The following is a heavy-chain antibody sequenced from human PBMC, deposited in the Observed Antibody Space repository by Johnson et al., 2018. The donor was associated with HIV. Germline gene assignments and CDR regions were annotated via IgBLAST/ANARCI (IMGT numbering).Heavy chain of an antibody. CDR1: GFTFSSYA. Sequence: VQLVESGGGVVQPGRSLRLSCAASGFTFSSYAMHWVRKAPGKGLEWVAVISYDGSNKYYADSVKGRFTISRDNSKNTLYLQMNSLRAEDTAVYYCAREASRIVRELGAFDIWGQGTMVTVSS. CDR3: AREASRIVRELGAFDI. J-gene: IGHJ3*02. D-gene: IGHD1-26*01. CDR2: ISYDGSNK. V-gene: IGHV3-30*04.